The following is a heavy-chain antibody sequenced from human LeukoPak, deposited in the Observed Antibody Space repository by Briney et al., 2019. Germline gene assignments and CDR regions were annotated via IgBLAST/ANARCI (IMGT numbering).Heavy chain of an antibody. CDR2: FDPEDGET. J-gene: IGHJ4*02. D-gene: IGHD3-10*01. Sequence: GASVKVSCKVSGYTLTELSMHWVRQAPGKGLEWMGGFDPEDGETIYAQKFQGRVTMTEDTSTDTAYMELSSLRSEDTAVYYCARDKRITMVRGVINPLPFDYWGQGTLATVSS. V-gene: IGHV1-24*01. CDR1: GYTLTELS. CDR3: ARDKRITMVRGVINPLPFDY.